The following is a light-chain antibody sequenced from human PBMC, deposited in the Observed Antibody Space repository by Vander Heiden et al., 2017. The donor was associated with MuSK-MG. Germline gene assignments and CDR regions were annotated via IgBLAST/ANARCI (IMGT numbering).Light chain of an antibody. CDR3: SSYTTSSTLLV. J-gene: IGLJ2*01. CDR1: SSDVGDYNY. V-gene: IGLV2-14*01. Sequence: QSALPQPASVSGSPGQSITIPCTGTSSDVGDYNYVSWYQQHPGKAPKLLIYEVSNRPSGVSHRFSGSKSVNTASLTISGLQAEDESDYYCSSYTTSSTLLVFGGGTKLTVL. CDR2: EVS.